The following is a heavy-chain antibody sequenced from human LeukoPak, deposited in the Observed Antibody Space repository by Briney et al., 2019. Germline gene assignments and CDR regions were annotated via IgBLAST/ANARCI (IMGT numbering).Heavy chain of an antibody. CDR1: GGSISSYY. J-gene: IGHJ4*02. CDR2: IYYSGST. V-gene: IGHV4-59*01. D-gene: IGHD3-22*01. CDR3: AKDLYYDSSGYPKSYFDY. Sequence: SETLSLTRTVSGGSISSYYWSWIRQPPGKGLEWIGYIYYSGSTNYNPSLKSRVTISLDTSKNQFSLKLSSVTAADTAVYYCAKDLYYDSSGYPKSYFDYWGQGTLVTVSS.